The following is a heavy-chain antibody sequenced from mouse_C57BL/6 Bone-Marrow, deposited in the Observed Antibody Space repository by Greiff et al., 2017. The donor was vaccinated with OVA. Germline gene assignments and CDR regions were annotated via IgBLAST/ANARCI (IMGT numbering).Heavy chain of an antibody. CDR2: IYPRSGNT. CDR1: GYTFTSYG. J-gene: IGHJ2*01. V-gene: IGHV1-81*01. CDR3: AREVALYYFDY. D-gene: IGHD1-1*02. Sequence: VKLQQSGAELARPGASVKLSCKASGYTFTSYGISWVKQRTGQGLEWIGEIYPRSGNTYYNEKFKGKATLTADKSSSTAYMELRSLTSEDSAVYFCAREVALYYFDYWGQGTTLTVSS.